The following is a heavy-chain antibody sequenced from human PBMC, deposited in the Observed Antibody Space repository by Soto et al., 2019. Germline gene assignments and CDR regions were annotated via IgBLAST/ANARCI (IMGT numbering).Heavy chain of an antibody. V-gene: IGHV4-34*01. D-gene: IGHD1-26*01. CDR2: INHSGST. CDR3: ARWTILGATGMDV. CDR1: GGSFSGYY. J-gene: IGHJ6*02. Sequence: PSETLSLTCAVYGGSFSGYYWSWIRQPPGKGLEWIGEINHSGSTNYNPSLKSRVTISVDTSKNQFSLKLSSVTAADTAVYYCARWTILGATGMDVWGQGTTVTVS.